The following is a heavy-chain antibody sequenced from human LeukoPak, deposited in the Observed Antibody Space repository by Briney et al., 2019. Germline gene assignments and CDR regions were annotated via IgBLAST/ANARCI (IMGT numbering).Heavy chain of an antibody. CDR2: IYHSGST. J-gene: IGHJ4*02. CDR3: ARNWNYYDSSGLD. CDR1: GYSISSGYY. V-gene: IGHV4-38-2*02. Sequence: SETLSLTCTVSGYSISSGYYWGWIRQPPGKGLEWIGSIYHSGSTYYNPSLKSRVTISVDTSKNQFSLKLSSVTAADTAVYYCARNWNYYDSSGLDWGQGTLVTVSS. D-gene: IGHD3-22*01.